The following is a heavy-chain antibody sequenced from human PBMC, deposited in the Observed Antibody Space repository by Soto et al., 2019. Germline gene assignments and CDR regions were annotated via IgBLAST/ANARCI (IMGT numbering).Heavy chain of an antibody. Sequence: GASVKVSWKASGGTFSSYAISWVRQAPGQGLEWMGGIIPIFGTANYAQKFQGRVTITADKSTSTAYMELSSLRSEDTAVYYCARDRYYYDSSGYPLDYWGQGTLVTVSS. J-gene: IGHJ4*02. CDR3: ARDRYYYDSSGYPLDY. V-gene: IGHV1-69*06. D-gene: IGHD3-22*01. CDR1: GGTFSSYA. CDR2: IIPIFGTA.